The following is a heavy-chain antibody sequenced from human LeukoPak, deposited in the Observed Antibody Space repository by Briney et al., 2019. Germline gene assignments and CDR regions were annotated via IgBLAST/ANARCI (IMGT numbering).Heavy chain of an antibody. J-gene: IGHJ4*02. CDR1: GYTFTGYY. D-gene: IGHD4-11*01. V-gene: IGHV1-2*06. CDR2: INPNSGGT. Sequence: ASVKVSCKASGYTFTGYYMHWVRQAPGQGLEWMGRINPNSGGTNYAQKFQGRVTMTRDTSISTAYMELSRLRSDDTAVYYCARSGFYSDYVIQEFDYWGQGTLVTVSS. CDR3: ARSGFYSDYVIQEFDY.